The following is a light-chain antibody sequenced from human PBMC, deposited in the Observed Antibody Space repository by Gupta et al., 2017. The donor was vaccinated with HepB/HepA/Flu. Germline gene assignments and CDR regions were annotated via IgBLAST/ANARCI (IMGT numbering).Light chain of an antibody. Sequence: QSVLTQPPAASAAPGQRASIFRFGRSSNIVSSTVAWYQQLPETAPKLVIYTSDQRPSGLPDRFSGSTSGTSASLAIIGLQSEAEADYYCASWDDSLDAHIFGPGTKVTVL. CDR1: SSNIVSST. J-gene: IGLJ1*01. CDR2: TSD. CDR3: ASWDDSLDAHI. V-gene: IGLV1-44*01.